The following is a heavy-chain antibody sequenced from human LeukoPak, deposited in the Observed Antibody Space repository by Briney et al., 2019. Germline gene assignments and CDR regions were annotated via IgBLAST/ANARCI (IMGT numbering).Heavy chain of an antibody. CDR1: GIPLNSYG. V-gene: IGHV3-30*02. D-gene: IGHD5-18*01. J-gene: IGHJ4*02. CDR2: IRYDGSEE. Sequence: GGGLRPSFSASGIPLNSYGMHRGRPAPGKGVNWVAFIRYDGSEEYYADSVKGRFTISRDNSKKTLYLQMNSLRAEDTAVYYCAKGYTYTFDYFDSWGQGTLVTVSS. CDR3: AKGYTYTFDYFDS.